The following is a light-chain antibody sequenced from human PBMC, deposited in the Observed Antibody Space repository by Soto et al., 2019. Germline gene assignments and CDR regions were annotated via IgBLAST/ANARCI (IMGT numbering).Light chain of an antibody. J-gene: IGKJ1*01. Sequence: EILMTQAPATLSVSPGARATLSCRASQSVSSNLAWYQQKPGQAPRLLIYGASTRATGIPARFSGSGSGTEFTLTISSLQPDDFATYYCQQYNSYRTFGQGTKVDIK. CDR2: GAS. V-gene: IGKV3-15*01. CDR3: QQYNSYRT. CDR1: QSVSSN.